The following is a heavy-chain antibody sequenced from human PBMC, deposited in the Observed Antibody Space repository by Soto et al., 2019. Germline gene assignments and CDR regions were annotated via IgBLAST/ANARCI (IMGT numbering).Heavy chain of an antibody. V-gene: IGHV3-30*18. CDR3: AKNTRDRAMGRYYYYYYGMDV. CDR1: GFTFSSYG. D-gene: IGHD5-18*01. CDR2: ISYDGSNK. Sequence: PGGSLRLSCAASGFTFSSYGMHWVRQAPGKGLEWVAVISYDGSNKYYADSVKGRFTISRDNSKNTLYLQMNSLRAEDTAVYYCAKNTRDRAMGRYYYYYYGMDVWGQGTTVTVSS. J-gene: IGHJ6*02.